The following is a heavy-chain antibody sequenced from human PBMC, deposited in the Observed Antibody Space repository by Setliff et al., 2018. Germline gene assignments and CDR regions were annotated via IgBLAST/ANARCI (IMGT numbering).Heavy chain of an antibody. CDR3: ARGSIVGPTRGDFDF. CDR1: GGTFSNIG. V-gene: IGHV1-69*05. J-gene: IGHJ4*02. CDR2: IIPITGTT. Sequence: ASVKVSCKASGGTFSNIGISWVRQAPGQGLEWMGGIIPITGTTNYAQRFQGRITISTDESSSTVYMEMSRLKSEDTAVYYCARGSIVGPTRGDFDFWGLGTLVTVSS. D-gene: IGHD1-26*01.